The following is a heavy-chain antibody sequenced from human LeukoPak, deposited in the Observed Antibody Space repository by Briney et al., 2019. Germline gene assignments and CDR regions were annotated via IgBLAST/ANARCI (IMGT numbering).Heavy chain of an antibody. CDR1: GFTFSTYN. CDR3: ARDLHSSKY. Sequence: GGSLRLSCAASGFTFSTYNMDWVRQAPGKGLEWVSSIGSSSGYIYYADSVKGRFTISRDNAKNSLYLQMNSLRAEDTAVYYCARDLHSSKYWGQGTLVTVSS. V-gene: IGHV3-21*01. CDR2: IGSSSGYI. D-gene: IGHD6-13*01. J-gene: IGHJ4*02.